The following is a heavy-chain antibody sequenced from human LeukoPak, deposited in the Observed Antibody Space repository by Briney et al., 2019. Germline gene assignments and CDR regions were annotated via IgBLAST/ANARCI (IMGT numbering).Heavy chain of an antibody. Sequence: SVKVSCKASGGTFSSYAISWVRQAPGQGLEWMGGIIPIFGTANYAQKFQGRVTITADESTSTAYMELSSLRSEDTAVYYCARDDYGDSRPFDYWGQGTLVTVSS. CDR3: ARDDYGDSRPFDY. V-gene: IGHV1-69*13. D-gene: IGHD4-17*01. CDR2: IIPIFGTA. J-gene: IGHJ4*02. CDR1: GGTFSSYA.